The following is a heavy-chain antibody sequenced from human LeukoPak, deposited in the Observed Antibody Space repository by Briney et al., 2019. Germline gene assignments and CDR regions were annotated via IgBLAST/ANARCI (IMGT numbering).Heavy chain of an antibody. D-gene: IGHD4-17*01. Sequence: GRSLRLSCAASGFTFSSYGMHWVRQAPGKGLEWVAFIRYDGSNKYYADSVKGRFTISRDNSKNTLYLQMNSLRAEDTAVYYCAKDLAADYGPFDYWGQGTLVTVSS. V-gene: IGHV3-30*02. CDR1: GFTFSSYG. CDR2: IRYDGSNK. J-gene: IGHJ4*02. CDR3: AKDLAADYGPFDY.